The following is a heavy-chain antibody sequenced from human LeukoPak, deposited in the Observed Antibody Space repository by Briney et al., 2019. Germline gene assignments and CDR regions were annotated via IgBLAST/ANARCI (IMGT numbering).Heavy chain of an antibody. CDR3: ARTRDVTGDYY. Sequence: SETLSLTCTVSGGSISSYYWSWIRQPPGKGLEWIGYIYYSGSTNYNPSLKSRVTISVDTSKNQFSLKLSSVTAADTAVYYCARTRDVTGDYYWGQGTLVTVSS. V-gene: IGHV4-59*01. CDR1: GGSISSYY. CDR2: IYYSGST. J-gene: IGHJ4*02. D-gene: IGHD7-27*01.